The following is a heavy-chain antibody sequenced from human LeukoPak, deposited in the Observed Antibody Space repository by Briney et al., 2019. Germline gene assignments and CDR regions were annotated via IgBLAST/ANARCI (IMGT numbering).Heavy chain of an antibody. Sequence: ASVKVSCTASGYTFTGYYMHWVRQAPGQGLEWMGWINPNSGGTNYAQKFQGRVTMTRDTSISTAYMELSRLRSDDTAVYYCARGPWDDFWSGYPYYFDYWGQGTLVTVSS. D-gene: IGHD3-3*01. CDR1: GYTFTGYY. V-gene: IGHV1-2*02. J-gene: IGHJ4*02. CDR3: ARGPWDDFWSGYPYYFDY. CDR2: INPNSGGT.